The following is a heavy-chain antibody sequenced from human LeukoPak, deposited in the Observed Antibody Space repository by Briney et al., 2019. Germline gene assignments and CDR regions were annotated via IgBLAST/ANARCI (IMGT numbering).Heavy chain of an antibody. CDR2: IWYDGSNK. Sequence: GGSLRLSCAASGFTFSSYGMHWVRQAPGKGLEWVAVIWYDGSNKYYADSVKGRFTISRDNAKKSLYLEMNNLRAEDTAVYYCATDGAGFDTWGQGVLVTVSS. J-gene: IGHJ5*02. V-gene: IGHV3-33*03. CDR1: GFTFSSYG. CDR3: ATDGAGFDT.